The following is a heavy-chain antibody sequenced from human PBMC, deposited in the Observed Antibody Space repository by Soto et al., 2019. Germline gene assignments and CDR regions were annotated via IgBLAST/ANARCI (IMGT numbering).Heavy chain of an antibody. CDR2: ISSSSSYI. J-gene: IGHJ3*02. V-gene: IGHV3-21*01. CDR1: GFTFSSYS. CDR3: ARVDARGGAFDI. Sequence: GGSLRLSCAASGFTFSSYSMNWVRQAPGKGLEWVSSISSSSSYIYYADSVKGRFTISRDNAKNSLYLQMNSLRAEDTAVYYCARVDARGGAFDIWGQGTMVTVSS.